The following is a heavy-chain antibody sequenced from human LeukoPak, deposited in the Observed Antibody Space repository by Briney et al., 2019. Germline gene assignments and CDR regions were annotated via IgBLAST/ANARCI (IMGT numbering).Heavy chain of an antibody. CDR2: ISNSGTT. CDR1: GGSINDYY. CDR3: ARVLRGAVTSNCFDP. D-gene: IGHD4-17*01. V-gene: IGHV4-59*01. Sequence: SETLSLTCTVSGGSINDYYWTWIRQAPGKGLEWLGYISNSGTTDYNPSLKSRVTMSVDTPKNEFSLKVTSVTAADTAMYYCARVLRGAVTSNCFDPWGQGTLVTVSS. J-gene: IGHJ5*02.